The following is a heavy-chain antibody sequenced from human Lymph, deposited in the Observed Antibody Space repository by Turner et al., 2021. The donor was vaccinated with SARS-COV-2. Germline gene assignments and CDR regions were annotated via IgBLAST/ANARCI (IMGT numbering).Heavy chain of an antibody. V-gene: IGHV3-53*04. CDR2: IYSGGSA. Sequence: VQLVESGGGLVQPGGSLSLSCSASGITVSRNYMSWVRQAPGKGLEWVSVIYSGGSAYYADSVKGRITISRHNSKNTLYLQMNSLRAEDTAVYYCARDLDKAGGMDVWGQGTTVTVSS. J-gene: IGHJ6*02. CDR3: ARDLDKAGGMDV. CDR1: GITVSRNY. D-gene: IGHD5-18*01.